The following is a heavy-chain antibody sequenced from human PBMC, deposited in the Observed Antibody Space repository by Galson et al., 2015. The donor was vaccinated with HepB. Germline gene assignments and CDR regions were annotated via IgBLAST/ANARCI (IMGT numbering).Heavy chain of an antibody. V-gene: IGHV3-30*02. CDR3: AKDRYLYSALAGTMAGFDY. Sequence: SLRLSCAASGFIFSNYGMQWVRQAPGKGLEWVAHIWYDGTYKHYADSVKGRFTISRDNSKNTLYLQMNSLRAEDTALYYCAKDRYLYSALAGTMAGFDYWGQGTLVTVSS. D-gene: IGHD6-19*01. J-gene: IGHJ4*02. CDR1: GFIFSNYG. CDR2: IWYDGTYK.